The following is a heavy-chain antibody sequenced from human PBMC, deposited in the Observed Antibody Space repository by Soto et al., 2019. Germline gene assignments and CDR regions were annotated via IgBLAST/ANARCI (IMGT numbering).Heavy chain of an antibody. CDR1: GFSFNSFN. CDR2: ISVSGDNI. Sequence: LRLSCLASGFSFNSFNMNWIRRAPGRGLEWVASISVSGDNIYYGDSMQGRFTISRDNSKRSVFLDLNSLRVEDTAVYYCARDLGLLKSMFDYWGQGTLVTVSS. CDR3: ARDLGLLKSMFDY. D-gene: IGHD2-8*01. J-gene: IGHJ4*02. V-gene: IGHV3-21*01.